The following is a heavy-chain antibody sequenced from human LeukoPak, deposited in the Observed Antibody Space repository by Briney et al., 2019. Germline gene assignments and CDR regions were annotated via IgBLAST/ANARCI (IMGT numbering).Heavy chain of an antibody. CDR3: ARSALRYGSGSYYHDY. CDR1: GFTFSSYA. J-gene: IGHJ4*02. V-gene: IGHV3-23*01. CDR2: ISGSGGST. D-gene: IGHD3-10*01. Sequence: GGSLRLSCAASGFTFSSYAMSWVRQAPGKGLEWVSAISGSGGSTYYADSVKGRFTISRDNSKNTLYLQMNSLRAKDTAVYYCARSALRYGSGSYYHDYWGQGTLVTVSS.